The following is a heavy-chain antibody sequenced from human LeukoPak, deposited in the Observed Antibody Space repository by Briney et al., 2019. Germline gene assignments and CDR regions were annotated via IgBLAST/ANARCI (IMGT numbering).Heavy chain of an antibody. J-gene: IGHJ6*03. CDR2: INSGGSTR. CDR3: ARESYDFWSGYSFYYYYYYMDV. V-gene: IGHV3-48*03. Sequence: LTGGSLRLSCAASGFTFRSYEMNWVRQAPGKGLEWVSYINSGGSTRYYADYVKGRFTISRDNAKNSLYLQMNSLRAEDTAVYYCARESYDFWSGYSFYYYYYYMDVWGKGTTVTVSS. CDR1: GFTFRSYE. D-gene: IGHD3-3*01.